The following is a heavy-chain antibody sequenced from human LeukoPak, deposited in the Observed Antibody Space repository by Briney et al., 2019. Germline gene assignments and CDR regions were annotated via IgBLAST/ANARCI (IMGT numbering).Heavy chain of an antibody. CDR3: ARARHDVLATGDAFDI. V-gene: IGHV1-46*01. J-gene: IGHJ3*02. Sequence: ASVKVSCKASGYTFTSYYMHWVRQAPGQGLEWMGIINPSGGSTSYAQKFQGRVTMTRDTSTSTVYMELSSLRSEDTAVYYCARARHDVLATGDAFDIWGQVTMVTVSS. D-gene: IGHD3-3*02. CDR2: INPSGGST. CDR1: GYTFTSYY.